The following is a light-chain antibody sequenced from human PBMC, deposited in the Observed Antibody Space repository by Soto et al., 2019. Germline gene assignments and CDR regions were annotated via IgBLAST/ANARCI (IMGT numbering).Light chain of an antibody. CDR2: GVS. J-gene: IGKJ2*01. CDR1: QTVRNSY. Sequence: EVVLTQSPGTLSLSPGERATLSCRASQTVRNSYLAWYQQKPGQAPRLLIYGVSARATGIPDRFSGSGSGTDFTLTISRLEPEEFAVFYCQQYDGSLPYTFGQGTKLEIK. CDR3: QQYDGSLPYT. V-gene: IGKV3-20*01.